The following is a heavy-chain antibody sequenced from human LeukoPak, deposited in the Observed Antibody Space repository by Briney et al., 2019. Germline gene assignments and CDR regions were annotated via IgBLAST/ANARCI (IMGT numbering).Heavy chain of an antibody. CDR2: IYTSGST. CDR1: GGSISSYY. Sequence: PSETLSLTCTVSGGSISSYYWSWIRQPAGKGLEWIGRIYTSGSTNYNPSLKSRVTMSVDTSKNQFSLKLSSVTAADTAVYYCARQDSSSWNYYFDYWGQGTLVTVSS. CDR3: ARQDSSSWNYYFDY. V-gene: IGHV4-4*07. D-gene: IGHD6-13*01. J-gene: IGHJ4*02.